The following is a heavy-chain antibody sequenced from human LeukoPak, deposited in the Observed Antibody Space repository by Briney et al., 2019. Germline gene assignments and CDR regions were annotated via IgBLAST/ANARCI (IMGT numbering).Heavy chain of an antibody. CDR3: AKDPDYYGSGSYYNLDYFDY. V-gene: IGHV3-23*01. J-gene: IGHJ4*02. CDR1: GFTFSSYA. D-gene: IGHD3-10*01. CDR2: ISGSGGST. Sequence: GGSLRLSCAASGFTFSSYAMSWVRQAPGKGLEWGSAISGSGGSTYYADSVKGRFTMSRDNSKNTLYLQMNSLRAEDTAVYYCAKDPDYYGSGSYYNLDYFDYWGQGTLVTVSS.